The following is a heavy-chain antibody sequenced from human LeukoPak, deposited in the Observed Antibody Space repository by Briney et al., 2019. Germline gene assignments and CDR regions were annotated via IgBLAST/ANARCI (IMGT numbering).Heavy chain of an antibody. CDR3: ARVSEQQLVNYYYYYMDV. Sequence: SETLSLTCTVSGGCIFSSNSYWGWIRQPPGKGLEWIGSIYYSGNTYYNASLKSRVTISVDTSKNQSSLKLSSVTAADTAVYYCARVSEQQLVNYYYYYMDVWGKGTTVTVSS. V-gene: IGHV4-39*07. CDR2: IYYSGNT. CDR1: GGCIFSSNSY. D-gene: IGHD6-13*01. J-gene: IGHJ6*03.